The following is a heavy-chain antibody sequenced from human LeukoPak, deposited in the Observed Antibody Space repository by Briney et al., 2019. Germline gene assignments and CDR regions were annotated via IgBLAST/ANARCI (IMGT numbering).Heavy chain of an antibody. V-gene: IGHV3-48*03. CDR3: ARGEWSSSPFDS. CDR1: GFTFSSYE. D-gene: IGHD6-6*01. Sequence: GGSLRLSCAASGFTFSSYEMNWVRQAPGKGLEWVSYISSSGSTIYYADSVKGRFTISRDNAKNSLYLQMNSLRAEDTAVYYCARGEWSSSPFDSWGQGTLVTVSS. CDR2: ISSSGSTI. J-gene: IGHJ4*02.